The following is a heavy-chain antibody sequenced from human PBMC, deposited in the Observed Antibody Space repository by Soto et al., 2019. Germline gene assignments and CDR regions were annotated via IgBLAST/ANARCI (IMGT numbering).Heavy chain of an antibody. CDR3: ARGPIIAARKNWFDP. CDR1: GGSFSGYY. Sequence: SETLSLTCAVYGGSFSGYYWSWIRQPPGKGLEWIGEINHSGSTNYNPSLKSRVTISVDTSKNQFSLKLSSVTAADTAVYYCARGPIIAARKNWFDPWGQGTLVTVSS. CDR2: INHSGST. J-gene: IGHJ5*02. V-gene: IGHV4-34*01. D-gene: IGHD6-6*01.